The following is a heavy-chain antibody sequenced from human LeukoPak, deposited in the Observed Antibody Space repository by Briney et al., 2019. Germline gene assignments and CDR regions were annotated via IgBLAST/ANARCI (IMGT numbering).Heavy chain of an antibody. CDR3: ARRGRGTFDP. Sequence: SETLSLTCTVSGGSISSHYWSWIRQPPGKGLEWIGHIYYSGSTNYNPSLKSRVTISVDTSKNQFSLKLSSVTAADTAVYYCARRGRGTFDPWGQGTLVTVSS. D-gene: IGHD3-16*01. J-gene: IGHJ5*02. V-gene: IGHV4-59*11. CDR1: GGSISSHY. CDR2: IYYSGST.